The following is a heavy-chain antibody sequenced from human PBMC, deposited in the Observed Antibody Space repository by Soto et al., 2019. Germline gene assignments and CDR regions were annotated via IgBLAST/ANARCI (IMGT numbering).Heavy chain of an antibody. J-gene: IGHJ5*02. CDR3: ARDLYYGSGSYNFNWFDP. CDR2: IYNSGRY. V-gene: IGHV4-59*01. D-gene: IGHD3-10*01. Sequence: KKLEWIGYIYNSGRYNYNPSLESRLTISIDTSKNQFSLRLASVTAADTAVYYCARDLYYGSGSYNFNWFDPWGQGTLVTVSS.